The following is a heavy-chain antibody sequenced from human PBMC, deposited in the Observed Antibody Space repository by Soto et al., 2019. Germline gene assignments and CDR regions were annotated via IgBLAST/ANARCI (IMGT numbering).Heavy chain of an antibody. J-gene: IGHJ6*02. Sequence: PGGSLRLSCAASGFTFSNAWMSWVRQAPGKGLEWVGRIKSKTDGGTTDYAAPVKGRFTISRDDSKNTLYLQMNSLKTEDTAVYYCTTDLQQYYSGMDVWGQGTTVTVSS. V-gene: IGHV3-15*01. CDR1: GFTFSNAW. CDR2: IKSKTDGGTT. CDR3: TTDLQQYYSGMDV.